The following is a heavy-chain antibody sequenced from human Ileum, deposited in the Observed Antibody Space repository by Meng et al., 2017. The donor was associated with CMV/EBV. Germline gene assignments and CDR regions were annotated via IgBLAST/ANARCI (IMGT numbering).Heavy chain of an antibody. Sequence: QVQLLQSGSEVKTPVASVMVSCKASGYTFTSYYIHWVRQAPGQGLEWMGWINPNNGDTNYAQKFQGGVTMTRDTSINTAYMEVTSADTAVYYCARGANYASYRVDYWGQGTLVTVSS. D-gene: IGHD1-7*01. CDR2: INPNNGDT. CDR3: ARGANYASYRVDY. V-gene: IGHV1-2*02. J-gene: IGHJ4*02. CDR1: GYTFTSYY.